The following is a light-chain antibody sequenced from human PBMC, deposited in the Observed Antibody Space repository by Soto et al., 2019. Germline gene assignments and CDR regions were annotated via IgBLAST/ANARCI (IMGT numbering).Light chain of an antibody. Sequence: QSVLTQPASVSGSPGQSITISCTGTSSDIGGYKYVSWYQQHPGKAPKLMIYEVTNRPSGVSNRFSGSKSGNTASLTISGLQAEDEADYYCSSYTSRITVVFGTGTKLTVL. J-gene: IGLJ1*01. V-gene: IGLV2-14*01. CDR1: SSDIGGYKY. CDR2: EVT. CDR3: SSYTSRITVV.